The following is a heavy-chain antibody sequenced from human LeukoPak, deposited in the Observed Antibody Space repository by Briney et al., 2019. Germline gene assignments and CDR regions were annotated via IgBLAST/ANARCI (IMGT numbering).Heavy chain of an antibody. V-gene: IGHV3-7*01. J-gene: IGHJ4*02. Sequence: GGSLRLSCAASGFRFSDYWMSWVRQAPGKGLEWVANIKEDGGEKYYVESVKGRFPIFRDNAKHSLHLQMNSLRVEDTAVYYCASGMTQFDYWGQGTLVTVSS. CDR1: GFRFSDYW. CDR3: ASGMTQFDY. CDR2: IKEDGGEK.